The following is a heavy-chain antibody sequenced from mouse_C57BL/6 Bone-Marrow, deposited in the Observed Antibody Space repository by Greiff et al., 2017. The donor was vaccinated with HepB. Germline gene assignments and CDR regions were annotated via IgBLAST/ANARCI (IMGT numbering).Heavy chain of an antibody. J-gene: IGHJ4*01. Sequence: DVKLVESGGGLVKPGGSLKLSCAASGFTFSDYGMHWVRQAPEKGLEWVAYISSGSSTIYYADTVKGRFTISRDNAKNTLFLQMISLRSEDTAMYYCASPDAMDYWGQGTSVTVSS. CDR2: ISSGSSTI. V-gene: IGHV5-17*01. CDR1: GFTFSDYG. CDR3: ASPDAMDY.